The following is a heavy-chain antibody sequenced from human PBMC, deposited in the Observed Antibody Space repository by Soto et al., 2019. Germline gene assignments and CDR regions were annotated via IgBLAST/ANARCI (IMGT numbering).Heavy chain of an antibody. CDR2: IYYSGST. CDR3: ARHRRSITMIRGVVIPRPSTIDY. CDR1: GDSISSSSYY. D-gene: IGHD3-10*01. V-gene: IGHV4-39*01. J-gene: IGHJ4*02. Sequence: QLQLQESGPGLVKPSETLSLTCTVSGDSISSSSYYWGWIRQPPGKGLEWIGSIYYSGSTYYNPSLKSRVTISVDPSKNQFSLKLSSVTAADTAVYYCARHRRSITMIRGVVIPRPSTIDYWGQGTLVTVSS.